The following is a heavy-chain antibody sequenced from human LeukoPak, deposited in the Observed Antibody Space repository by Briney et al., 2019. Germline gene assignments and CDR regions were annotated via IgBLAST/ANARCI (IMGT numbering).Heavy chain of an antibody. D-gene: IGHD2-21*02. CDR2: IGGSGVGT. CDR3: AKEGGIVVVTAHDY. V-gene: IGHV3-23*01. J-gene: IGHJ4*02. CDR1: GFTFSSYA. Sequence: GGSLRLSCAASGFTFSSYAMSWVRQAPGKGLEWVSAIGGSGVGTYYADSVKGRFTISRDNSKNTLYLQMNSLRAEDTAVYYCAKEGGIVVVTAHDYWGQGTLVTVSS.